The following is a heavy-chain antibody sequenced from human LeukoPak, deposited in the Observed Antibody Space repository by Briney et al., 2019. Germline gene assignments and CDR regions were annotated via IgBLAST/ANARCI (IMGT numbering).Heavy chain of an antibody. J-gene: IGHJ4*02. V-gene: IGHV4-39*01. CDR3: ARRQAWRPLDY. Sequence: SETLSLTCTVSDGSMSSNIYYWGWIRQPPGKGLEWIGNIFYSGSASYNASLKSRVTISIHTSKNQLSLSLTSVTAADTAVYYCARRQAWRPLDYWGQGTLVTVSS. D-gene: IGHD5-12*01. CDR1: DGSMSSNIYY. CDR2: IFYSGSA.